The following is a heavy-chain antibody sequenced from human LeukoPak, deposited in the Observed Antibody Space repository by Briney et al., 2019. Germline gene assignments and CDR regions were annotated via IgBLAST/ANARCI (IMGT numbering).Heavy chain of an antibody. V-gene: IGHV3-23*01. CDR2: ITATGDTA. CDR1: GFTFTKCA. D-gene: IGHD1-26*01. CDR3: ARGRVGATKAFDY. Sequence: GGSLRLSCVASGFTFTKCAMRWIRQAPGKGLEWVAIITATGDTAYYADSVKGRFTISRDNAKNSLYLQMNSLRAEDTAVYYCARGRVGATKAFDYWGQGTLVTVSS. J-gene: IGHJ4*02.